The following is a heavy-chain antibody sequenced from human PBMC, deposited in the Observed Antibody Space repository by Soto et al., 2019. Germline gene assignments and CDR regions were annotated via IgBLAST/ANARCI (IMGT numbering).Heavy chain of an antibody. CDR2: ISAYNGNT. Sequence: ASVKVSCKASGYTFTGYGISWVRHAPGQGLEWMGWISAYNGNTNYAQKLQGRVTMTTDTSTSTAYMELRSLRSDDTAVYYCAREEGATQLSRWFDPWGQGTLVTVSS. D-gene: IGHD1-26*01. V-gene: IGHV1-18*01. CDR3: AREEGATQLSRWFDP. CDR1: GYTFTGYG. J-gene: IGHJ5*02.